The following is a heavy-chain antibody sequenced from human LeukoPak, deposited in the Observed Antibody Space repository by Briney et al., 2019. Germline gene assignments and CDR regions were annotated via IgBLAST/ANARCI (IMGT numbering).Heavy chain of an antibody. Sequence: PSETLSLTCTVSGGSISSYYWSWVRQPAGKGLEWIGRIHTSGSINYNPSLKSRVTMSVDTSKNQFSLKLRSVTAADTAVYYCARGRYIYGGNSKGFAFWGQGTMVTVSS. J-gene: IGHJ3*01. V-gene: IGHV4-4*07. CDR2: IHTSGSI. D-gene: IGHD4-23*01. CDR1: GGSISSYY. CDR3: ARGRYIYGGNSKGFAF.